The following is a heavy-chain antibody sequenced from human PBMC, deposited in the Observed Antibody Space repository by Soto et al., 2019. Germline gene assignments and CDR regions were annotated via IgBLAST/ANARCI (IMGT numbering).Heavy chain of an antibody. CDR1: GFTVSSNY. Sequence: GGSLRLSCAASGFTVSSNYMSWVRQAPGKGLEWVSVIYSGGSTYYADSVKGRFTISRDNSKNTLYLQMNSLRAEDTAVYYCAKTYYDFWSGYMVAGGTTYYMDVWGKGTTVTVSS. CDR3: AKTYYDFWSGYMVAGGTTYYMDV. D-gene: IGHD3-3*01. CDR2: IYSGGST. V-gene: IGHV3-66*01. J-gene: IGHJ6*03.